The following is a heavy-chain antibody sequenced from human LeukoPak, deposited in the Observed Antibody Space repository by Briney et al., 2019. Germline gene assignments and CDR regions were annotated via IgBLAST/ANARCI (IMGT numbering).Heavy chain of an antibody. Sequence: ASVKVSCKASGYTFTSYYMHWVRQAPGQGLEWMGIINPSGGSTSYAQKFQGRVTITADESTSTAYMELSSLRSEDTAVYYCARSSGYYGQDAFDIWGQGTMVTVSS. CDR3: ARSSGYYGQDAFDI. V-gene: IGHV1-46*01. D-gene: IGHD3-22*01. J-gene: IGHJ3*02. CDR2: INPSGGST. CDR1: GYTFTSYY.